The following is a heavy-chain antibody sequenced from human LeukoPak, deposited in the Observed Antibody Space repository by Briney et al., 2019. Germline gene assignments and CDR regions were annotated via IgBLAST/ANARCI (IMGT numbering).Heavy chain of an antibody. V-gene: IGHV4-38-2*01. CDR2: IYHSGST. Sequence: TASETLSLTCAVSGYPISSGYYWGWIRQPPGKGLEWIGSIYHSGSTYYNPSLKSRVTISVDTSKNQFSLKLSSVTAADTAVYYCARLGYSGYAYYMDVWGKGTTVTVSS. CDR3: ARLGYSGYAYYMDV. D-gene: IGHD5-12*01. CDR1: GYPISSGYY. J-gene: IGHJ6*03.